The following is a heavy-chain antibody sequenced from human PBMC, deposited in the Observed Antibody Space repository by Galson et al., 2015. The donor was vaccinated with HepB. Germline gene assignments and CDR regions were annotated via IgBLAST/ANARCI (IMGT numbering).Heavy chain of an antibody. V-gene: IGHV3-48*04. D-gene: IGHD7-27*01. CDR2: ISSSSSTI. CDR1: GFTFSSYS. CDR3: ARGGTLVVAETGDFDY. J-gene: IGHJ4*02. Sequence: LRLSCAASGFTFSSYSMNWVRQAPGKGLEWVSYISSSSSTIYYADSVKGRFTISRDNAKNSLYLQMNSLRADDTAVYYCARGGTLVVAETGDFDYWGQGTLVTVSS.